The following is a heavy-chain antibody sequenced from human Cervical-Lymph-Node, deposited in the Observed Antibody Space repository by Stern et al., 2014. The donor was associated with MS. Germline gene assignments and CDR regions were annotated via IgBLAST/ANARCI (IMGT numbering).Heavy chain of an antibody. CDR2: IRSRSSYI. CDR3: SWYCVDY. Sequence: EDQLVESGGGLVKPGGSLRLSCAASGFTFSSYSMNWVRQAPGKGLEWVSSIRSRSSYIYYADSVKRRFTISSEQDQNSMVLQMNSLRAEDTAVYCSSWYCVDYWGQGTLVTVSS. J-gene: IGHJ4*02. V-gene: IGHV3-21*06. CDR1: GFTFSSYS. D-gene: IGHD6-13*01.